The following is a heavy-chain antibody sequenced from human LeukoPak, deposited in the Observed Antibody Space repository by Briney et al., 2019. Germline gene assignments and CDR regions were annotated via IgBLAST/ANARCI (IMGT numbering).Heavy chain of an antibody. V-gene: IGHV4-4*07. D-gene: IGHD3-22*01. CDR1: GGSISSYY. Sequence: PSETLSLTCNVSGGSISSYYWSWIRQPAGKGLEWIGRINTSGSTNYNPSLKSRVTISVDTSKNQFSLKLSSVTAADTAVYYCARVALVVIPPFDYWGQGTLVTVSS. J-gene: IGHJ4*02. CDR2: INTSGST. CDR3: ARVALVVIPPFDY.